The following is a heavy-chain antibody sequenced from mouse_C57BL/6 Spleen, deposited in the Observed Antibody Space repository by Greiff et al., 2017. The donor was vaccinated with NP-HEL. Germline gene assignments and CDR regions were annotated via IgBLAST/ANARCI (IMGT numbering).Heavy chain of an antibody. CDR1: GFTFSDYG. J-gene: IGHJ4*01. V-gene: IGHV5-17*01. CDR2: ISSGSSTI. D-gene: IGHD2-2*01. Sequence: EVKLVESGGGLVKPGGSLKLSCAASGFTFSDYGMHWVRQAPEKGLEWVAYISSGSSTIYYADTVKGRFTISRDNAKNTLFLQMTSLRSEDTAMYYCARGTTMVTTYYYAMDYWGQGTSVTVSS. CDR3: ARGTTMVTTYYYAMDY.